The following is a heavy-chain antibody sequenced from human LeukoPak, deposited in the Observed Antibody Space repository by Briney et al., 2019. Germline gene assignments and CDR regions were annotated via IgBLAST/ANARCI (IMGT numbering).Heavy chain of an antibody. CDR3: ARVSVAVGATPNP. CDR2: ISAYNGNT. D-gene: IGHD1-26*01. J-gene: IGHJ4*02. Sequence: GASVKVSCKASGGTFSSYGISWVRQAPGQGPEWMGWISAYNGNTKYAQKFQGRVTMTTDTSTSTAYMELRSLRSDDTAVYYCARVSVAVGATPNPWGQGTLVTVSS. V-gene: IGHV1-18*01. CDR1: GGTFSSYG.